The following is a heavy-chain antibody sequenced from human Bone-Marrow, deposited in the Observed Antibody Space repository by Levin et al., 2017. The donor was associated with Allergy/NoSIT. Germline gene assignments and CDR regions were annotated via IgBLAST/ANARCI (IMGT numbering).Heavy chain of an antibody. CDR3: ARGPLGGVVDNWFDP. V-gene: IGHV1-2*06. CDR1: GYTFTDYY. CDR2: INPIDNDI. D-gene: IGHD3-10*01. Sequence: GESLKISCKASGYTFTDYYIHWIRQAPGQGLEWMARINPIDNDIHYSQKFKGRVALTSDTSLSAAYMELSSLRSDDTAVYYCARGPLGGVVDNWFDPWGQGTLVTVSS. J-gene: IGHJ5*02.